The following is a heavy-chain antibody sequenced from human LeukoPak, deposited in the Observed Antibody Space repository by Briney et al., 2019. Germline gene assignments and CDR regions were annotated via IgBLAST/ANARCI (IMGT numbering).Heavy chain of an antibody. CDR2: IIPIFGTA. CDR3: ARVTEDNWNYVYYYYYMDV. V-gene: IGHV1-69*05. CDR1: GGTFSSYA. D-gene: IGHD1-7*01. J-gene: IGHJ6*03. Sequence: SVKVSCKASGGTFSSYAICWVRQAPGQGLEWMGGIIPIFGTANYAQKFQGRVTITTDESTSTAYMELSSLRSDDTAVYYCARVTEDNWNYVYYYYYMDVWGRGTTVTVSS.